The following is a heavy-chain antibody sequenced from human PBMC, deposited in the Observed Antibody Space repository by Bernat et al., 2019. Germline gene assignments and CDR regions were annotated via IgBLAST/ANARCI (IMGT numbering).Heavy chain of an antibody. CDR1: GDSVSSNSAA. D-gene: IGHD1-26*01. CDR3: ARESWVGGTYYAFDY. CDR2: TYYRSKWYN. J-gene: IGHJ4*02. V-gene: IGHV6-1*01. Sequence: QVQLQPSGPGLVKPSQTLSLTCVISGDSVSSNSAALNWIRQSPSRGLGWLGRTYYRSKWYNDYVISVKSRITINPDTSKNQFSLHLNSLPPEDTAVYYCARESWVGGTYYAFDYWAQGTLVTVSS.